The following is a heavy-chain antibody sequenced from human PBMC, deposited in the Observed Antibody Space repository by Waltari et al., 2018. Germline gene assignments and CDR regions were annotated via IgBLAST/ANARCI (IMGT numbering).Heavy chain of an antibody. D-gene: IGHD4-17*01. CDR1: GFMVRGYT. CDR3: ATPHDYGDYVFDY. CDR2: ISAYSGYK. V-gene: IGHV3-21*02. J-gene: IGHJ4*02. Sequence: EVELLESGGGQVKPGESLRLPCLGPGFMVRGYTMTWVRQAPGKGLEWVASISAYSGYKYYADSVEGRFTVSRDNGQKSLFLQMSRLTAADTGVYYCATPHDYGDYVFDYWGRGTLVTVSS.